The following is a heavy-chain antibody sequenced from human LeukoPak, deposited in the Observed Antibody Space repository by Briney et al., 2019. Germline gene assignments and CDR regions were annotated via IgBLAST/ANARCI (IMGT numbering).Heavy chain of an antibody. D-gene: IGHD3-9*01. CDR2: INQDGTEK. CDR1: GFPFSTYW. Sequence: GGSLRLSCAASGFPFSTYWMSWVRQAPGKGLEWVANINQDGTEKYYVDSVKGRFTISRDYAKNSLYLQMNSLRAEDTAVYYCARSGMTGYYNWFDPWGQGTLVAVSS. V-gene: IGHV3-7*01. CDR3: ARSGMTGYYNWFDP. J-gene: IGHJ5*02.